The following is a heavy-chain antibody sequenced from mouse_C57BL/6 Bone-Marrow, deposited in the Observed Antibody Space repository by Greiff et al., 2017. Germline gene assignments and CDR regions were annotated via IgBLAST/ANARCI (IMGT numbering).Heavy chain of an antibody. Sequence: QVQLQQPGAELVKPGASVKMSCKASGYTFTSYWITWVKQRPGQGLVWIGDIYPGSGSTNYNEKFKSKATMTVDTSSSTAYMQLSSLTSEDSAVYYCARPGYSSSWYFDVWGTGTTVTVSS. CDR2: IYPGSGST. J-gene: IGHJ1*03. V-gene: IGHV1-55*01. CDR3: ARPGYSSSWYFDV. D-gene: IGHD1-2*01. CDR1: GYTFTSYW.